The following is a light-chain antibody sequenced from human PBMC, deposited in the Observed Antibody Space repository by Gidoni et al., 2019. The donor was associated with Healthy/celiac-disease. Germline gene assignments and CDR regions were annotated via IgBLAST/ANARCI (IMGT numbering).Light chain of an antibody. CDR1: SPNIGSHP. J-gene: IGLJ2*01. V-gene: IGLV1-44*01. Sequence: QSLLTQPPSASGTPGQRVTISCSGSSPNIGSHPVNWYQQLPGPAPKLLIYSNIQRPSGVPDRFSGSKSGTSASLAISGLQSEDEADYYCAAWDDSLNGVVFGGGTKLTV. CDR3: AAWDDSLNGVV. CDR2: SNI.